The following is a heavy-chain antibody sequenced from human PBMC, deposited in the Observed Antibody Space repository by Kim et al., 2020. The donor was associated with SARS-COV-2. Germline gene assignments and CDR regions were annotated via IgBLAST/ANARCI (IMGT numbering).Heavy chain of an antibody. CDR2: ISSSSSYI. Sequence: GGSLRLSCAASGFTFSSYSMNWVRQAPGKGLEWVSSISSSSSYIYYADSVKGRFTISRDNAKNSLYLQMNSLRAEDTAVYYCARTVDTAMGSFDYWGQGTLVTVSS. CDR3: ARTVDTAMGSFDY. V-gene: IGHV3-21*01. CDR1: GFTFSSYS. D-gene: IGHD5-18*01. J-gene: IGHJ4*02.